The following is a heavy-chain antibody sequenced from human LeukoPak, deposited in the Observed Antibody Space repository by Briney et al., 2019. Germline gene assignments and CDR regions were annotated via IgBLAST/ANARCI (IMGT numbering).Heavy chain of an antibody. J-gene: IGHJ6*02. CDR1: GYTFTSYA. V-gene: IGHV7-4-1*02. Sequence: ASVKVSCKASGYTFTSYAMNWVRQAPGQRLEWMGWINTNIGNPTYAQGFTGRFVFSLDTSVSTAYLQISSLKAEDTAVYYCARGGYYPFYYYYGMDVWGQGTTVTVSS. CDR3: ARGGYYPFYYYYGMDV. D-gene: IGHD3-22*01. CDR2: INTNIGNP.